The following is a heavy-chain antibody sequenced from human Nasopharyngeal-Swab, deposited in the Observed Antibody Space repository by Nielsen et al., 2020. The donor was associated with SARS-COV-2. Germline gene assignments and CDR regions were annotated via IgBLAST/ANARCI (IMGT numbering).Heavy chain of an antibody. V-gene: IGHV3-53*01. CDR2: IYSGGST. J-gene: IGHJ4*02. Sequence: VRQAPGKGLEWVPVIYSGGSTYYADSVKGRFTISRDNSKNTLYLQMNSLRAEDTAVYYCARGISSSWYWGQGTLVTVSS. CDR3: ARGISSSWY. D-gene: IGHD6-6*01.